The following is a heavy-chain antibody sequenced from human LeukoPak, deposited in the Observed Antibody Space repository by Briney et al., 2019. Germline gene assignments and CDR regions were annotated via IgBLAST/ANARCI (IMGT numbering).Heavy chain of an antibody. J-gene: IGHJ3*01. V-gene: IGHV3-13*01. CDR2: IGTSGDT. CDR1: GVMFNSYD. CDR3: AGSQWMGDAFDL. Sequence: GGSLRLSCAVSGVMFNSYDFHWVRQVTGKGLEWVSGIGTSGDTYYSGSVKGRFTISRENANNSLHLQMNSLRAGDTATYYCAGSQWMGDAFDLWGQGTMVTVSS. D-gene: IGHD6-19*01.